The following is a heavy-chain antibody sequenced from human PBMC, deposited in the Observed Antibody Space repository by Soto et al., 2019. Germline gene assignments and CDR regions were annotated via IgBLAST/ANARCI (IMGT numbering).Heavy chain of an antibody. CDR3: AKDEGYCSGGSCPDAFDI. J-gene: IGHJ3*02. V-gene: IGHV3-20*04. Sequence: GGSLRLSCAASGFTFNDYGMSWVRQAPGKGPEWVSSVNWSGGGAGYADSVKGRFTISRDNAKNTLYLQMNSLRAEDTAVYYCAKDEGYCSGGSCPDAFDIWGQGTMVTVSS. CDR2: VNWSGGGA. CDR1: GFTFNDYG. D-gene: IGHD2-15*01.